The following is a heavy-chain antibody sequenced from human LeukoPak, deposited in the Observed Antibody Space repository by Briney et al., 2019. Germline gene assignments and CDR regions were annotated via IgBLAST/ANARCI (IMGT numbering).Heavy chain of an antibody. Sequence: QSGGSLRLSCAASGFTFSSYAMSWVRQAPGKGLEWVSAISGSGGSTYYADSVKGRFTISRDNSKNTLYLQMNSLRAEDTAVYYCAKQGIVLMVYAAFDYWGQGTLVTVSS. CDR2: ISGSGGST. D-gene: IGHD2-8*01. CDR1: GFTFSSYA. V-gene: IGHV3-23*01. CDR3: AKQGIVLMVYAAFDY. J-gene: IGHJ4*02.